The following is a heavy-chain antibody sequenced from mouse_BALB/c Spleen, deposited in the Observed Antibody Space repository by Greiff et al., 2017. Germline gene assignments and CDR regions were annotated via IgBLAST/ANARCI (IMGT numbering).Heavy chain of an antibody. D-gene: IGHD1-2*01. Sequence: VQLKESGPELVKPGASVKIPCKASGYTFTDYNMDWVKQSHGKSLEWIGDINPNNGGTIYNQKFKGKATLTVDKSSSTAYMELRSLTSEDTAVYYCARSPLLRQYYFDYWGQGTTLTVSS. J-gene: IGHJ2*01. V-gene: IGHV1-18*01. CDR2: INPNNGGT. CDR1: GYTFTDYN. CDR3: ARSPLLRQYYFDY.